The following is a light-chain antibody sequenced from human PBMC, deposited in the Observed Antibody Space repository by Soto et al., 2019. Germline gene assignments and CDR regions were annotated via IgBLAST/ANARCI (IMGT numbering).Light chain of an antibody. CDR1: SSDVGGYNY. Sequence: SALTQPPSASGSPGQSVTLSCTGTSSDVGGYNYVSWYQQHPGKAPKVMIYEVNKRPSGVPDRFSGSKSGNTASLTVSGLQAEDEADYFCKSYTGINNWVFGGGTKLTVL. J-gene: IGLJ3*02. CDR2: EVN. CDR3: KSYTGINNWV. V-gene: IGLV2-8*01.